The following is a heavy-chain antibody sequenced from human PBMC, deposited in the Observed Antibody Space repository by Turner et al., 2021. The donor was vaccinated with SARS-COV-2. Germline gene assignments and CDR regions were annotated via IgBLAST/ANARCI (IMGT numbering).Heavy chain of an antibody. CDR1: GFTFSSYG. CDR2: IWYDGSNK. D-gene: IGHD6-19*01. Sequence: QVQLVESGGGVVQPGRSLRLSCAASGFTFSSYGIHWVRQAPGKGLEWVAVIWYDGSNKDYADSVKGRFTISRDNSKNTLYLQMNSLRAEDTAVYYCAREGQWQVLDAFDIWGQGTTVTVS. J-gene: IGHJ3*02. CDR3: AREGQWQVLDAFDI. V-gene: IGHV3-33*01.